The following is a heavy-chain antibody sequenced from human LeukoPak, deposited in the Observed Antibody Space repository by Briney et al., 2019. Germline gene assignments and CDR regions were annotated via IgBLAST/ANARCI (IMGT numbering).Heavy chain of an antibody. V-gene: IGHV3-7*01. J-gene: IGHJ4*02. CDR3: AREVARPNFFDY. Sequence: GGSLRLSCAASGFTFSSYWMSWVRRAPGKGLEWVANIKQDGSEKYYVDSVKGRFTISRDNAKKSLYLQINSLRAEDTAVYFCAREVARPNFFDYWGQGTLVTVSS. D-gene: IGHD6-6*01. CDR1: GFTFSSYW. CDR2: IKQDGSEK.